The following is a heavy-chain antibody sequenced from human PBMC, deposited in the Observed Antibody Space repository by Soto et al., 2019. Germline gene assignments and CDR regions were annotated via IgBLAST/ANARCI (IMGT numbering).Heavy chain of an antibody. Sequence: QITLKESGPTLVKPTQTLTLTCTFSGFSFSTNGVGVAWIRQPPGGALEWLALIYWADDKKYKPSLRRRLSITRDTSKNQFLFTMSNMDPVDTATYYCAYRLLSGVGDYWGPGTLVTVSS. CDR1: GFSFSTNGVG. CDR3: AYRLLSGVGDY. D-gene: IGHD3-3*01. CDR2: IYWADDK. V-gene: IGHV2-5*02. J-gene: IGHJ4*02.